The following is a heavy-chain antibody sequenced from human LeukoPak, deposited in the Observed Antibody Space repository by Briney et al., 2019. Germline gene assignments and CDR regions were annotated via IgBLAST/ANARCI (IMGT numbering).Heavy chain of an antibody. D-gene: IGHD2-15*01. CDR2: IYYSGST. Sequence: SQTLSLTCTVSGGSISSGGYYWSWIRQLPGKGLEWIGYIYYSGSTYYNPSLKSRVTIPVYTSKNQFSLQLNSVTAADTAVYYCARRAQGGWFDPWGQGTLVTVSS. CDR3: ARRAQGGWFDP. CDR1: GGSISSGGYY. V-gene: IGHV4-31*03. J-gene: IGHJ5*02.